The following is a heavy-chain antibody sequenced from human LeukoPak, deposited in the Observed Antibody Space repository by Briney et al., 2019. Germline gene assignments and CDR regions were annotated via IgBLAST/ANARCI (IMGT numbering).Heavy chain of an antibody. J-gene: IGHJ4*02. Sequence: SGGSLRLSCVASGFTFSSYWMHWVRQAPGKGLMWVSRIKSDGSSTSYAGSVKGRFTISRDNARNTLYLQMNSLRGEDTAVYYCAGDPDYGGYSGFDYWGQGALVTVSS. V-gene: IGHV3-74*01. CDR2: IKSDGSST. CDR3: AGDPDYGGYSGFDY. D-gene: IGHD4-23*01. CDR1: GFTFSSYW.